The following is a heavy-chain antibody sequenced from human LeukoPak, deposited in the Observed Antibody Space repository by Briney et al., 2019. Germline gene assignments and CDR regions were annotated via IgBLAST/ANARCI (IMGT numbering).Heavy chain of an antibody. V-gene: IGHV1-8*03. CDR1: GYTFTSYD. J-gene: IGHJ4*02. Sequence: GASVKVSCKASGYTFTSYDINWVRQATGQGHEWMGWMNPNSGNTGYAQKFQGRVTITRNTSISTAYMELSSLRSEDTAVYYCARGLYGGYVGYYFDYWGQGTLVTVSS. CDR3: ARGLYGGYVGYYFDY. CDR2: MNPNSGNT. D-gene: IGHD5-12*01.